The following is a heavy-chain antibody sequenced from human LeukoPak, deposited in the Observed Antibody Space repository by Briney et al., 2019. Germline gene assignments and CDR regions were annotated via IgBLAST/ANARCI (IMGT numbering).Heavy chain of an antibody. V-gene: IGHV1-8*01. Sequence: GASAKVSCKASGYTFTSYDTNWVRQATGQGLEWMGWMNPNSGNTGYAQKFQGRVTMTRNTSISTAYMELSSLRSEDTAVYYCARGPHRYCSGGSCVIDYWGQGTLVTVSS. CDR2: MNPNSGNT. J-gene: IGHJ4*02. CDR3: ARGPHRYCSGGSCVIDY. D-gene: IGHD2-15*01. CDR1: GYTFTSYD.